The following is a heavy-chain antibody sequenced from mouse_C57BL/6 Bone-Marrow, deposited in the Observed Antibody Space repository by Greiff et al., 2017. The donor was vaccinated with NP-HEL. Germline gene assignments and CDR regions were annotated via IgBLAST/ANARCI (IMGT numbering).Heavy chain of an antibody. J-gene: IGHJ3*01. Sequence: VQLQQSGAELVRPGASVKLSCTASGFNIKDYYMHWVKQRPEQGLEWIGWIDPENGDSEYASKFQGKATIAADTSSNTAYLQLSSLTSEDTAVYYCMIYYYGSSPAWFAYWGQGTLVTVSA. V-gene: IGHV14-4*01. CDR1: GFNIKDYY. D-gene: IGHD1-1*01. CDR3: MIYYYGSSPAWFAY. CDR2: IDPENGDS.